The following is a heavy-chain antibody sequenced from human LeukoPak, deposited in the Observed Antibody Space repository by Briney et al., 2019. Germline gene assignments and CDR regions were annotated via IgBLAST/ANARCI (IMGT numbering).Heavy chain of an antibody. D-gene: IGHD3-3*01. V-gene: IGHV4-59*12. Sequence: SETLSLTCTVSGGSISSYYWSWIRQPPGKGLEWIGYIYYSGSTNYNPSLKSRVTISVDTSKNQFSLKLSSVTAADTAVYYCARGRLWSGYYKSIDYWGQGTLVTVSS. CDR2: IYYSGST. CDR1: GGSISSYY. J-gene: IGHJ4*02. CDR3: ARGRLWSGYYKSIDY.